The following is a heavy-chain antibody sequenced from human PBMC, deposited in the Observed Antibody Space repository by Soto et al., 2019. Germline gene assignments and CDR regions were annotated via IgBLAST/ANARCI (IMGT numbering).Heavy chain of an antibody. Sequence: PSETHSLTSTVSGGNIGSSSYYWGWIRQPPGKGLEWIGSIYYSGSTYYNPSLKSRVTISVDTSKNQFSLKLSSVTAADTAVYYCARHTPAISISDHWGQGTLVTVSS. CDR1: GGNIGSSSYY. CDR3: ARHTPAISISDH. D-gene: IGHD2-15*01. J-gene: IGHJ4*02. CDR2: IYYSGST. V-gene: IGHV4-39*01.